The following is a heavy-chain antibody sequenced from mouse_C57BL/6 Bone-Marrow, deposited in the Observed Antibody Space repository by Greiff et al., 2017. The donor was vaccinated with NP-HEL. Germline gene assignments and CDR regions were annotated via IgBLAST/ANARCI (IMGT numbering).Heavy chain of an antibody. CDR2: IYPGSGST. CDR1: GYTFTSYW. D-gene: IGHD1-1*01. V-gene: IGHV1-55*01. CDR3: ARGSYYYGSSFAWFAY. Sequence: VQLQQPGAELVKPGASVKMSCKASGYTFTSYWLTWVKQRPGQGLEWIGDIYPGSGSTNYNEKFKSKATLTVDTSSSTAYMQLSSLTSEDSAVYYCARGSYYYGSSFAWFAYWGQGTLVTVSA. J-gene: IGHJ3*01.